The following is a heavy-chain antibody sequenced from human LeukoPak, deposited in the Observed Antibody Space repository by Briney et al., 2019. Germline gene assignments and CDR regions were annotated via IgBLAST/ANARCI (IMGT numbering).Heavy chain of an antibody. V-gene: IGHV4-59*01. D-gene: IGHD3-22*01. CDR3: ARGRYDSSGYYYHY. CDR1: GGPISSYY. J-gene: IGHJ4*02. CDR2: IYYTGST. Sequence: SETLSLTCTASGGPISSYYWSWVRQPPGKGLEWIGYIYYTGSTNYNPSLKSRVTIAVDTSKNQFSLKLSSVTAADTAVYYCARGRYDSSGYYYHYWGQGTLVTVSS.